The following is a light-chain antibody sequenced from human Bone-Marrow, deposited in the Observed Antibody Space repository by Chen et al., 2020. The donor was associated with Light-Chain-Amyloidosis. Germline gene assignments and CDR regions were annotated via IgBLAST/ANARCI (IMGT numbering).Light chain of an antibody. Sequence: QSVLTQPPSVSAAPGQKVTISCSGSSSNIGNNYVSWYQQLPGTGPKLLIYDNEKRPSGIPDRFAGSKSGPSVILGITGLQSGDEADYYCGTWDSSLNIGVFGGGTKLTVL. CDR1: SSNIGNNY. J-gene: IGLJ3*02. CDR2: DNE. V-gene: IGLV1-51*01. CDR3: GTWDSSLNIGV.